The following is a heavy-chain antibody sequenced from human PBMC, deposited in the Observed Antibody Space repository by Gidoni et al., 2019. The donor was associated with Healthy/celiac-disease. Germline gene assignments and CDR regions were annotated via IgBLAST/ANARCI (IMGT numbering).Heavy chain of an antibody. CDR1: GFTFSSYS. V-gene: IGHV3-48*01. CDR2: ISSSSSTI. CDR3: ARDQRVEGPSYGMDV. D-gene: IGHD6-25*01. Sequence: EVQLVESGGGLVQPGGSLRLSCAASGFTFSSYSMNWVREAPGKGLEWVSYISSSSSTIYYADSVKGRFTISRDNAKNSLYLQMNSLRAEDTAVYYCARDQRVEGPSYGMDVWGQGTTVTVSS. J-gene: IGHJ6*02.